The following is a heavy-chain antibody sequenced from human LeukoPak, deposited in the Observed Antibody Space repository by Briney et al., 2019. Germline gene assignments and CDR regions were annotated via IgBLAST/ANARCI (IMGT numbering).Heavy chain of an antibody. J-gene: IGHJ6*02. D-gene: IGHD3-22*01. CDR2: MNPSSGNT. Sequence: ASVKVSCKASGYTFTNYEINWVRQGTGQGLEWLGWMNPSSGNTGYAQKFQGRVTMTGDTSISAAYMELSSLRSEDTAVYYCARVAYYYDSAGKSLKFFYGMDVRGQGTTVIVSS. CDR1: GYTFTNYE. CDR3: ARVAYYYDSAGKSLKFFYGMDV. V-gene: IGHV1-8*01.